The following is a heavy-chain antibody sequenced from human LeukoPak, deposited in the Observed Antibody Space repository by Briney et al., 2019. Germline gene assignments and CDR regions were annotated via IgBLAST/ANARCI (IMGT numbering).Heavy chain of an antibody. J-gene: IGHJ4*02. D-gene: IGHD6-13*01. V-gene: IGHV4-39*01. CDR1: GGSISSSSYY. CDR2: IYYSGST. Sequence: PSETLSLTCTVSGGSISSSSYYWGWICQPPGKGLEWIGSIYYSGSTYYNPSLKSRVIISVDTSKNQFSLKLSSVTAADTAVYYCARQGNYFDYWGQGTLVTVSS. CDR3: ARQGNYFDY.